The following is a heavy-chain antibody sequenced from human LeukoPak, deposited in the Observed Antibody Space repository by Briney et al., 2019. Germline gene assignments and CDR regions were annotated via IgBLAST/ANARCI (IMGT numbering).Heavy chain of an antibody. CDR3: ASGRIVGAYYFDY. V-gene: IGHV3-21*01. J-gene: IGHJ4*02. CDR2: ISSSSSYI. Sequence: GGSLRLSCAASGFTFSSYNMNWVRQAPGKGLEWVSSISSSSSYIYYADSVKGRFIISRDNAKNSLYLQMNSLRAEDTAVYYCASGRIVGAYYFDYWGQGTLVTVSS. D-gene: IGHD1-26*01. CDR1: GFTFSSYN.